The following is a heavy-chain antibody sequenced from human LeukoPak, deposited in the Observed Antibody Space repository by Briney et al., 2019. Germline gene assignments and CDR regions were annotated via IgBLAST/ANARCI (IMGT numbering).Heavy chain of an antibody. CDR1: GFTFSSYA. D-gene: IGHD2-2*02. V-gene: IGHV3-23*01. CDR3: AKERYCSSISCYTGDY. J-gene: IGHJ4*02. CDR2: ISGSGGST. Sequence: GGSLRLSCAVSGFTFSSYAMSWVRQAPGKGLEWVSVISGSGGSTYYADSVKGRFTISRDNSKNTLYLQMNSLRVEDTAVYYCAKERYCSSISCYTGDYWGQGTLVTVSS.